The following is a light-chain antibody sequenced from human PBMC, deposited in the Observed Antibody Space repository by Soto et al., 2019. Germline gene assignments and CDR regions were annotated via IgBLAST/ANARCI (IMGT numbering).Light chain of an antibody. V-gene: IGKV3-20*01. CDR1: QSLSSSY. Sequence: EIVLTQSPGTLSLSPGERATLSCRASQSLSSSYLAWYQQKPGQAPRLLIYDASSRVTGIPDRFSGSGSGTDFTLTISRLEPEDFAVYYCQQYGSSLPITFGQGTRLEIK. CDR2: DAS. CDR3: QQYGSSLPIT. J-gene: IGKJ5*01.